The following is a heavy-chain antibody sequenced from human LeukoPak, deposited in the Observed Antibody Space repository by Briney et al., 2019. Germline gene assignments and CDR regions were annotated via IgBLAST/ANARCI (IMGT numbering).Heavy chain of an antibody. CDR2: IYPDDSDT. V-gene: IGHV5-51*01. Sequence: GESLKISCKGSGYSFTSYWIAWVRQMPGKGLEYMGVIYPDDSDTRYSPSFQGQVTISADKSISTAYLQWSSLKASDTAMYYCARRGWASGYFEFWGQGTLVTVSS. J-gene: IGHJ4*02. D-gene: IGHD1-26*01. CDR1: GYSFTSYW. CDR3: ARRGWASGYFEF.